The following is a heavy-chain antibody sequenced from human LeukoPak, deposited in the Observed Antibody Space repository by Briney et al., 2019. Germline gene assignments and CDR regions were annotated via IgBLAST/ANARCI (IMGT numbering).Heavy chain of an antibody. CDR3: TRGDDFGSNPRLPKFNWFDP. Sequence: PGGSLRLSCAASGFTFSTHAMHWVRQAPEKGLEWVAFIRYDGNNKNYADSAKGRFTICRDNSKNTLFLQMNSLRPDDTAVYYCTRGDDFGSNPRLPKFNWFDPWGQGTLVTVSS. CDR1: GFTFSTHA. V-gene: IGHV3-30*02. CDR2: IRYDGNNK. J-gene: IGHJ5*02. D-gene: IGHD4/OR15-4a*01.